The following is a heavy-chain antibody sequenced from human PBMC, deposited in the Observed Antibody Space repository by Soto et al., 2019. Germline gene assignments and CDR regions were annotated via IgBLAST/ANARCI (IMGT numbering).Heavy chain of an antibody. J-gene: IGHJ6*02. Sequence: PGGSMRLSCTASGFTFISYAMSWVRQSPGKGLEGVSAISGGGGSTYYADSGKGRFTISRDKSKNTLYLHMNSLRAEDTGVYYCANGGRGLRFFEWLWGPHWWYMDVWGQGTTVTVSS. V-gene: IGHV3-23*01. D-gene: IGHD3-3*01. CDR3: ANGGRGLRFFEWLWGPHWWYMDV. CDR1: GFTFISYA. CDR2: ISGGGGST.